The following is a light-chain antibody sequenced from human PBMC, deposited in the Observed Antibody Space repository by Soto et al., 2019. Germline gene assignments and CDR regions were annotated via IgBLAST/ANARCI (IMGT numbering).Light chain of an antibody. Sequence: QSAPTQPASVSGSPGQSITISCTGTSRDVGGYNYVSWYQQHPGKAPKLMIYDVSNRPSGVSDRFSGSKSGNTASLTISGLQAEDETDYYCSSYTITSTLVFGGGTKVTVL. J-gene: IGLJ2*01. V-gene: IGLV2-14*01. CDR3: SSYTITSTLV. CDR2: DVS. CDR1: SRDVGGYNY.